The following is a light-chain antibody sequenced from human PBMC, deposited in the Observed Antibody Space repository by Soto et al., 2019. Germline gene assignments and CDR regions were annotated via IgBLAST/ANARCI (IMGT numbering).Light chain of an antibody. V-gene: IGKV3-11*01. CDR2: GAS. Sequence: PGERATLSCRASQSVSSSNFAWYQQKPAQAPRLLIYGASRRAPGIPERFSGSGSGTDFTLTISDVQPEDFALYYCHQRQSWPRTFGQGTKVDI. CDR1: QSVSSSN. CDR3: HQRQSWPRT. J-gene: IGKJ1*01.